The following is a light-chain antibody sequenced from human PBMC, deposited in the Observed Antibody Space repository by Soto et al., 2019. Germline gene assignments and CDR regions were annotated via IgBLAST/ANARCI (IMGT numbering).Light chain of an antibody. V-gene: IGKV3D-15*01. CDR3: QQHSGWPLT. CDR2: GIS. Sequence: EIVMTQSPATLSVSPGESATLSFRASHILRSTYLAWYQQKPGQAPRLLIYGISNRATGIPDRFSGTGSGTECTLSISSLQSEDAAVYYWQQHSGWPLTFGGGTKVEI. J-gene: IGKJ4*01. CDR1: HILRSTY.